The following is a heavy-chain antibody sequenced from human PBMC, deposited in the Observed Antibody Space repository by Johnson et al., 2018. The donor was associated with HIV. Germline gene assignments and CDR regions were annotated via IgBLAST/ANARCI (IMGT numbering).Heavy chain of an antibody. Sequence: VLLVESGGGLVQPGRSLRLSCTTSGFTFGDYTMNWVRQAPGKGLEWVGFIRSKAYGGTTEYAASVKGRFTISRDDSKSIAYLQMNSLQTEDTAVYYCTTRRSGESSGSYSLLFAFDLWGQGTMVTVSS. CDR1: GFTFGDYT. D-gene: IGHD3-10*01. CDR2: IRSKAYGGTT. J-gene: IGHJ3*01. CDR3: TTRRSGESSGSYSLLFAFDL. V-gene: IGHV3-49*04.